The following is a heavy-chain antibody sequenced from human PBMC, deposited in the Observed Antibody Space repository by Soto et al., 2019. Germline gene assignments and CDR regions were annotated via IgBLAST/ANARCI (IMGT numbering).Heavy chain of an antibody. CDR1: GFTFSSYA. D-gene: IGHD1-26*01. V-gene: IGHV3-30-3*01. CDR3: ARDDGSGSYHRESYYYYGMDV. CDR2: ISYDGSNK. J-gene: IGHJ6*02. Sequence: GGSLRLSCAASGFTFSSYAMHWVRQAPGKGLEWVAVISYDGSNKYYADSVKGRFTISRDNSKNTLYLQMNSLRAEDTAVYYCARDDGSGSYHRESYYYYGMDVWGQGTTVTVSS.